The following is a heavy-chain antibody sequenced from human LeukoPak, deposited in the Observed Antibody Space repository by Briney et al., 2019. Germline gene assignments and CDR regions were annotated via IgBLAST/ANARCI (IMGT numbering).Heavy chain of an antibody. D-gene: IGHD3-16*01. V-gene: IGHV4-34*01. Sequence: SETLSLTCVVNGGSLSGFYWSWIRQPPGKGLEWIGDVHHSGSTNYNPSLESRVTISLDTSKNVVSLKLTSVTAADTAFYYCARSAYDYVWGTLGYWGQGTLVTVSS. J-gene: IGHJ4*02. CDR2: VHHSGST. CDR1: GGSLSGFY. CDR3: ARSAYDYVWGTLGY.